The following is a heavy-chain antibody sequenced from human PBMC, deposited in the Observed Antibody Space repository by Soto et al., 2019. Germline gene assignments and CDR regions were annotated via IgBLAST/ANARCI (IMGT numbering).Heavy chain of an antibody. CDR3: AREGYGSGWGGVLDY. D-gene: IGHD2-15*01. CDR1: GFTYSTSV. Sequence: VQLMESGGGVVQPGTSLRLSCTASGFTYSTSVIHWVRQAPGKGLEWVAVAYTDGHKKDYATSVRGRFTISRDNSKNTLYLQMDSLRGDDTAVYYCAREGYGSGWGGVLDYWGRGIMVAVTS. CDR2: AYTDGHKK. J-gene: IGHJ4*02. V-gene: IGHV3-30*04.